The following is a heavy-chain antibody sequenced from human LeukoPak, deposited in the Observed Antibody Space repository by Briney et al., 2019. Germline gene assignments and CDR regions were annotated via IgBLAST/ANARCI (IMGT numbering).Heavy chain of an antibody. D-gene: IGHD1-26*01. V-gene: IGHV1-18*01. Sequence: ASVKVSCKASGYTFTSYISWVRQAPGQGLEWMGWVSAYNGNTNYAQKLQGRVTMTTDTSTSTAYMELSSLRSEDTAVYYCARASVYSGSRGPPDYWGQGTLVTVSS. CDR1: GYTFTSY. J-gene: IGHJ4*02. CDR3: ARASVYSGSRGPPDY. CDR2: VSAYNGNT.